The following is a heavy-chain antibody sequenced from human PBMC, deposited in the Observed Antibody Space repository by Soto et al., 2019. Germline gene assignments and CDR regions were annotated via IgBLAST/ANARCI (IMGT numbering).Heavy chain of an antibody. CDR3: ARGAEYIQY. J-gene: IGHJ1*01. Sequence: QVRLVQSGGEVKKPGASVKVSCKASGYTFSSYGITWVRQAPGQGLEWMGWISPDNGDTNSVQKFQGRVTMTTDTSTNTAYMELRSLGSDDTAVYYCARGAEYIQYWGQGTVVTVSS. CDR1: GYTFSSYG. V-gene: IGHV1-18*01. CDR2: ISPDNGDT.